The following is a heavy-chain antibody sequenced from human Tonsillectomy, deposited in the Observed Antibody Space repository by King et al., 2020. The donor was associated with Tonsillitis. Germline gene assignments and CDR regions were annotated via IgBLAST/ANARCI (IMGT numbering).Heavy chain of an antibody. V-gene: IGHV3-74*01. CDR1: GFTFSSYW. J-gene: IGHJ3*02. CDR2: LNSDGSST. D-gene: IGHD4-11*01. Sequence: VQLVESGGGLVQPGGSLRLSCAASGFTFSSYWMHWVRQAPGKGLVWVSRLNSDGSSTSYADSVKGRFTISRDNAKNTLYLQMNSLRAEDTAVYYCARSDYSKDAFDIWGQGTMVTVSS. CDR3: ARSDYSKDAFDI.